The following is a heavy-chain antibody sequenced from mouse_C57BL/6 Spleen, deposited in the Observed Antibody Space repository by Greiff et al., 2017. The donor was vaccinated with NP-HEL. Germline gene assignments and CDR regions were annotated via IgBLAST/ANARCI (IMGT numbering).Heavy chain of an antibody. CDR3: TTRVVAGFDY. CDR2: IDPENGDT. J-gene: IGHJ2*01. V-gene: IGHV14-4*01. Sequence: EVQLQQSGAELVRPGASVKLSCTASGFNIKDDYMHWVKQRPEQGLEWIGWIDPENGDTEYASKFQGKATITADTSSTTAYLQLSSLTSEDTAVYYCTTRVVAGFDYWGQGTTLTVSS. CDR1: GFNIKDDY. D-gene: IGHD1-1*01.